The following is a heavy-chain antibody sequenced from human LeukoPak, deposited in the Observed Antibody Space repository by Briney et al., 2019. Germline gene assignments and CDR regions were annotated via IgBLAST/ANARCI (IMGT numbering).Heavy chain of an antibody. D-gene: IGHD3-10*01. CDR3: ARHGRITMVRGVTTDAFGI. V-gene: IGHV4-59*08. Sequence: SETLSLTCTVSGGSISSYYWSWIRQPPGKGLEWIGYIYYSGSTNYNPSLKSRVTISVDTSKNQFSLKLSSVTAADTAVYYCARHGRITMVRGVTTDAFGIWGQGTMVTVSS. CDR2: IYYSGST. J-gene: IGHJ3*02. CDR1: GGSISSYY.